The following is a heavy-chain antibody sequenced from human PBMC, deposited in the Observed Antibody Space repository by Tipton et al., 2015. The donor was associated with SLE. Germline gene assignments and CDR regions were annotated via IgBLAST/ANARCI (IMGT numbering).Heavy chain of an antibody. D-gene: IGHD3-10*01. Sequence: LRLSCTVSGGSISSHYWSWIRQPPGKGLEWIGYIYYSGSTNYNPSLKSRVTISVDTSKNQFSLKLSSVTAADTAVYYCARVEGITMVRGVFNWFDPWGQGTLVTVSS. CDR2: IYYSGST. V-gene: IGHV4-59*11. J-gene: IGHJ5*02. CDR3: ARVEGITMVRGVFNWFDP. CDR1: GGSISSHY.